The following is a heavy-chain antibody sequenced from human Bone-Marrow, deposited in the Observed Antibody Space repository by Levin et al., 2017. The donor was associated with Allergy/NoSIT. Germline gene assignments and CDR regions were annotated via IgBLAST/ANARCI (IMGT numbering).Heavy chain of an antibody. V-gene: IGHV4-38-2*01. CDR2: IYHSGRT. CDR1: GYSISNGYY. J-gene: IGHJ6*02. Sequence: SETLSLTCAVSGYSISNGYYWGWIRQPPGKGLEWIGSIYHSGRTYYNPSLKSRVTISVDTSKNQFSLRLNSVTTADTAVYYCASYDFWSGYPINGMDVWGQGTTVTVSS. D-gene: IGHD3-3*01. CDR3: ASYDFWSGYPINGMDV.